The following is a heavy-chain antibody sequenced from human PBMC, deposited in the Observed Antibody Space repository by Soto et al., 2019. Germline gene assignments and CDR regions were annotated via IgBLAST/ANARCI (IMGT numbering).Heavy chain of an antibody. J-gene: IGHJ4*02. CDR3: ATSPRSSTYFDY. D-gene: IGHD6-13*01. V-gene: IGHV5-51*01. Sequence: RGESLKISCQCSGYTFSNFWIGWVRQLPGKGLEWMGIIYPGDHETRYSPSFHGKVTISADKSINTAYLQWNSLEASDTAFYFCATSPRSSTYFDYWGQGALGTAS. CDR1: GYTFSNFW. CDR2: IYPGDHET.